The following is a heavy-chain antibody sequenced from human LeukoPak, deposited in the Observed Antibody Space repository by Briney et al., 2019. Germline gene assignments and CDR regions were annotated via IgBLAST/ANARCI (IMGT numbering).Heavy chain of an antibody. CDR1: GGSISSYY. D-gene: IGHD3-10*01. Sequence: SETLSLTCTVSGGSISSYYWSWIRQPPGKGLEWIGNIYYSGTTNYSHSPKSRVTISVDTSKNQFSLNLSSVTAADTAVYYCARGRGPGYWGQGTLVTVSS. CDR2: IYYSGTT. CDR3: ARGRGPGY. V-gene: IGHV4-59*01. J-gene: IGHJ4*02.